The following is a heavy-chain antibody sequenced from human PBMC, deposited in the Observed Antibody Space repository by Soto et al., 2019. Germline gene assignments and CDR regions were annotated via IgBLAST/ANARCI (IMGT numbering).Heavy chain of an antibody. D-gene: IGHD2-15*01. CDR3: ARECSGASCLYY. CDR2: ISSGSSTM. J-gene: IGHJ4*02. CDR1: GVTFSSYS. Sequence: EVQLVESGGGLVQPGGSLRLSCAASGVTFSSYSMNWVRQAPGKGLEWVSYISSGSSTMYYADSVKGRFTISRDNAKNSLYLQMNSLRDEDTAVYYSARECSGASCLYYWGQGTLVTVSS. V-gene: IGHV3-48*02.